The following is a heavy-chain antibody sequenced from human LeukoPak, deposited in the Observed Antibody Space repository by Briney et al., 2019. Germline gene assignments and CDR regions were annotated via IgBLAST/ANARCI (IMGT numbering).Heavy chain of an antibody. CDR1: GFTFSSYG. CDR3: AREDIGYCSGGSCYGIDY. J-gene: IGHJ4*02. V-gene: IGHV3-30*03. D-gene: IGHD2-15*01. Sequence: GGSLRLSCAASGFTFSSYGMHWVRQAPGKGLEWVAVISYDGSNKYYADSVKGRFTISRDNSKNTLYLQMNSLRAEDTAVYYCAREDIGYCSGGSCYGIDYWGQGTLVTVSS. CDR2: ISYDGSNK.